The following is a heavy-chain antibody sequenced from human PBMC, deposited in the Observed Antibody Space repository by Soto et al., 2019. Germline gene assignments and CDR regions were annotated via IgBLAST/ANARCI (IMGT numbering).Heavy chain of an antibody. CDR3: ARRGKSAHCSGGSCYFDY. J-gene: IGHJ4*02. D-gene: IGHD2-15*01. CDR2: IYSSGSI. Sequence: PSETLSLTCTVSGDSMTSYYWSWIRQPPGKGLEWIGYIYSSGSISYSPSLKSRVTIFVDTSKNQFSLKLSSVTAADTAVYYCARRGKSAHCSGGSCYFDYWGQGTLVTVSS. CDR1: GDSMTSYY. V-gene: IGHV4-4*08.